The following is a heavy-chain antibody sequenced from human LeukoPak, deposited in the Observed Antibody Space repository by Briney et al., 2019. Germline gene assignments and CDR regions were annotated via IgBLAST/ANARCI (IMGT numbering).Heavy chain of an antibody. J-gene: IGHJ4*02. CDR1: GYTFTSYD. Sequence: ASVKVSCKASGYTFTSYDINWVRQATGQGLEWMGWVNPNSGNTGYAQKFQGRVTMTRDTSISTAYMELSRLRSDDTAVYYCARVEAGPPYYFDYWGQGTLVTVSS. CDR3: ARVEAGPPYYFDY. V-gene: IGHV1-8*01. D-gene: IGHD6-19*01. CDR2: VNPNSGNT.